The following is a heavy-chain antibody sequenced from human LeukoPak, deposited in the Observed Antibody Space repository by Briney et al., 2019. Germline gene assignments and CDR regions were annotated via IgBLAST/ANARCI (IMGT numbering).Heavy chain of an antibody. CDR2: ISHDGSNK. V-gene: IGHV3-30-3*01. CDR1: GFTFSSYA. J-gene: IGHJ4*02. Sequence: GGSLRLSCAASGFTFSSYAMHWVRQAPGKGLEWVAVISHDGSNKYYADSVKGRFTISRDNSKNTLYLQMNSLRAEDTAVYYCARGATVVTADYWGQGTLVTVSS. CDR3: ARGATVVTADY. D-gene: IGHD4-23*01.